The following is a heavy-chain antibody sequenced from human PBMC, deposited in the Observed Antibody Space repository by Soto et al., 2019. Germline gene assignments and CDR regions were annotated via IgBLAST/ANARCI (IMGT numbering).Heavy chain of an antibody. J-gene: IGHJ4*02. D-gene: IGHD6-13*01. V-gene: IGHV1-69*02. Sequence: QVQLVQSGAEVKKPGSSVKVSCKASGGTFSSYTISWVRQAPGQGLEWMGRIIPILGIANYAQKFQGRVTITADKSTSTAYMELSSLRSEDTAVYYCARWGIAAAGTFDYWGQGTLVTVSS. CDR3: ARWGIAAAGTFDY. CDR2: IIPILGIA. CDR1: GGTFSSYT.